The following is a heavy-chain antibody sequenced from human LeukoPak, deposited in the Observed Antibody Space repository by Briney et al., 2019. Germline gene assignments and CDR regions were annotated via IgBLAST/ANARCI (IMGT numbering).Heavy chain of an antibody. CDR2: INPNSGGT. CDR1: GYTFTGYY. V-gene: IGHV1-2*02. D-gene: IGHD3-22*01. Sequence: ASVRVSCKASGYTFTGYYMHWVRQAPGQGLEWMGWINPNSGGTNYAQKFQGRVTMTRDTSISTAYMELSRLRSDDTAVYYCARTYYDSSGYSAPYFQHWGQGTLVTVSS. J-gene: IGHJ1*01. CDR3: ARTYYDSSGYSAPYFQH.